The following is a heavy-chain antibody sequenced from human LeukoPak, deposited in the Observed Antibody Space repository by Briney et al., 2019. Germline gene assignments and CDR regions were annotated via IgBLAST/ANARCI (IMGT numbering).Heavy chain of an antibody. CDR3: AKDRGIVGACFDY. D-gene: IGHD1-26*01. Sequence: GGSLRLSCAASGFTFSSYSMNWVRQAPGKGLEWVSAISGSGGSTYYADSVKGRFTISRDNSKNTLYLQMNSLRVEDTAVYYCAKDRGIVGACFDYWGQGTLVTVSS. CDR2: ISGSGGST. V-gene: IGHV3-23*01. J-gene: IGHJ4*02. CDR1: GFTFSSYS.